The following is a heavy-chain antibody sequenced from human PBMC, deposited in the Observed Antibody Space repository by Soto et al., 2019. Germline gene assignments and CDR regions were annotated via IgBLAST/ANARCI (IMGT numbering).Heavy chain of an antibody. CDR1: GFTFSNHG. CDR2: IWYDGINK. Sequence: QVQLVEAGGGVVQPGRSLRLSCAASGFTFSNHGMHWVRQAPGKGLEWVAVIWYDGINKYYADSVKGRFIISRDNSKNTVYLQMTSLRAEDTAVYYCARDRVQMVDGMDVWGQGTTVTVSS. D-gene: IGHD2-15*01. V-gene: IGHV3-33*01. CDR3: ARDRVQMVDGMDV. J-gene: IGHJ6*02.